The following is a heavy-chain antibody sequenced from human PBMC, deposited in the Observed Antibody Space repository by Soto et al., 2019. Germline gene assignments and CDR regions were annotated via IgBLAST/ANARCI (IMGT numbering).Heavy chain of an antibody. D-gene: IGHD2-15*01. Sequence: QVQLVQSGAEVKKPGSSVKVSCKASGGTFSSYTISWVRQAPGQGLEWMGRIIPILGIGKYAQKFQGRVTIPAEKSTSTAYMELRSLRSEDTAVYYCARGKLLGYCSGGSCPEDAFDIWGQGTMVTVSS. CDR1: GGTFSSYT. V-gene: IGHV1-69*02. CDR2: IIPILGIG. J-gene: IGHJ3*02. CDR3: ARGKLLGYCSGGSCPEDAFDI.